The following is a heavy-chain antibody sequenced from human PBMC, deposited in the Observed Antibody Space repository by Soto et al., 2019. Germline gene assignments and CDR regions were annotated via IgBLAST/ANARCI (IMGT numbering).Heavy chain of an antibody. D-gene: IGHD1-26*01. CDR2: IFGSGTTT. CDR1: GFTCSDHA. Sequence: PGVSMRLSCAASGFTCSDHAMHWVRQVPGKGLEWVSGIFGSGTTTHDADSVRGRFTISRDDSKNTLYLQMNSLRAEDTAVYYCAKGMSDAGASFHSWGRGALVTVSS. CDR3: AKGMSDAGASFHS. V-gene: IGHV3-23*01. J-gene: IGHJ4*02.